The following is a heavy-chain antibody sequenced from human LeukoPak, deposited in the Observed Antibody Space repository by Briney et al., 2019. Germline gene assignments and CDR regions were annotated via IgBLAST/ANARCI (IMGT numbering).Heavy chain of an antibody. CDR2: ISSSSSYI. CDR3: ARGGIYYDYVWEGDY. CDR1: GFTFSSYS. Sequence: GRSLRLSCAASGFTFSSYSMNWVRQAPGKGLEWVSSISSSSSYIYYADSVKGRFTISRDNAKNSLYLQMNSLRAEDTAVYYCARGGIYYDYVWEGDYWGQGTLVTVSS. V-gene: IGHV3-21*01. D-gene: IGHD3-16*01. J-gene: IGHJ4*02.